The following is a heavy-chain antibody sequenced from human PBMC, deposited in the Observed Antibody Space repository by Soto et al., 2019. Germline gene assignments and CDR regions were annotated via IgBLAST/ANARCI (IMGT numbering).Heavy chain of an antibody. CDR3: ASFIDGDSGDF. CDR1: GFTFSDYG. V-gene: IGHV3-21*01. Sequence: EVQLVESGGGLVKPGGSLRLSCAASGFTFSDYGMNWVRQAPGKGLEWVAFISRSGTSINYADSVKGRFTISRDNAKNSLSRQSNSLRAEDTAVYYCASFIDGDSGDFWGQGTLVTVSS. CDR2: ISRSGTSI. J-gene: IGHJ4*02. D-gene: IGHD4-17*01.